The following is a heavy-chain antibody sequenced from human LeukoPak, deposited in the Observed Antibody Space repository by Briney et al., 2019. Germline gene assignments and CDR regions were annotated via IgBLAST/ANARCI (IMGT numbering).Heavy chain of an antibody. J-gene: IGHJ4*02. CDR3: ARDPSGDDAY. CDR2: IIPILGIA. Sequence: SVKVSCKASVGTFSSYGISWVRQAPGQGLEWMGRIIPILGIANYAQKFQGRVTITADKSTSTAYMELNSLRSEDTAVYYCARDPSGDDAYWGQGTLVTVSS. D-gene: IGHD5-12*01. V-gene: IGHV1-69*04. CDR1: VGTFSSYG.